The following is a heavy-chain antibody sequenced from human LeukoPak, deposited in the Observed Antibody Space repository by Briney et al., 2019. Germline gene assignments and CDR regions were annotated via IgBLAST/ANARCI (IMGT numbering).Heavy chain of an antibody. CDR3: AKASSIFGEIAFDY. CDR2: ISYDGSNK. Sequence: PGGSLRLSCAASGFTFSNYWMHWVRRAPGKGLEWVAVISYDGSNKYYADSVKGRFTISRDNSKNTLYLQMNSLRAEDTAVYYCAKASSIFGEIAFDYWGQGTLVTVSS. V-gene: IGHV3-30*18. D-gene: IGHD3-3*01. CDR1: GFTFSNYW. J-gene: IGHJ4*02.